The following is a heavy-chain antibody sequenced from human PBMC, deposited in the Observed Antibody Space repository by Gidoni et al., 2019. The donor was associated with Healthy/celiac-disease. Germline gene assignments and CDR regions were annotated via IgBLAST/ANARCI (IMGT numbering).Heavy chain of an antibody. Sequence: EVQLVESGGGLVKPGGSLRLSCAASGLTCSSYSMNWVRQAPGKGLEWVSSISSSSSYIYYADSVKGRFTISRDNAKNSLYLQMNSLRAEDTAVYYCARESIAARHAFDIWGQGTMVTVSS. V-gene: IGHV3-21*01. CDR3: ARESIAARHAFDI. CDR2: ISSSSSYI. D-gene: IGHD6-6*01. J-gene: IGHJ3*02. CDR1: GLTCSSYS.